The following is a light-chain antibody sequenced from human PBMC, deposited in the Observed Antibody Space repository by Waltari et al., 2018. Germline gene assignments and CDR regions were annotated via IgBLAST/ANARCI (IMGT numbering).Light chain of an antibody. V-gene: IGKV3-15*01. CDR3: QQFNTGYS. Sequence: EIVMTQSPATLSVSPGEAATLSCRASRAIVNNLAWYQQKPGQALRLLIYDASTRATGIPARFSGSWSGTEFTLTITSLQSEDSAVYFCQQFNTGYSFGQGTKLEIK. CDR2: DAS. CDR1: RAIVNN. J-gene: IGKJ2*01.